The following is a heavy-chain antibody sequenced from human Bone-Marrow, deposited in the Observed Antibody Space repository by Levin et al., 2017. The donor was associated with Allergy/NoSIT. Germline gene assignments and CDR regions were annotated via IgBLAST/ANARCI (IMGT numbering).Heavy chain of an antibody. Sequence: GESLKISCAASGFDFKKNSMNWVRLAPGRGLEWVSSISSSDTYVYYADSVRGRFTISRDNAKNSVFLQMNSLRAEDTAVYFCATTRFTVTNNPFDYWGQGTLVTVSS. J-gene: IGHJ4*02. CDR1: GFDFKKNS. CDR2: ISSSDTYV. D-gene: IGHD4-17*01. V-gene: IGHV3-21*06. CDR3: ATTRFTVTNNPFDY.